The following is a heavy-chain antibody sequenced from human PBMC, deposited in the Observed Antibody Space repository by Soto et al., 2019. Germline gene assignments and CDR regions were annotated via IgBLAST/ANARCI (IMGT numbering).Heavy chain of an antibody. Sequence: EVQLVESGGGLVQPGRSLRLSCAASGFTFDDYAMHWVRQAPGKGLEWVSGISWNSGSIGYADSVKGRFTISRDNAKNSXYLQMNSLRAEDTALYYCAKEAVAGNFDYWGQGTLVTVSS. V-gene: IGHV3-9*01. J-gene: IGHJ4*02. CDR2: ISWNSGSI. D-gene: IGHD6-19*01. CDR3: AKEAVAGNFDY. CDR1: GFTFDDYA.